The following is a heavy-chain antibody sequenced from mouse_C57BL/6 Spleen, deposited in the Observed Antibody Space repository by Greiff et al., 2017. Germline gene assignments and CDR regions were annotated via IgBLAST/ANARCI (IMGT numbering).Heavy chain of an antibody. D-gene: IGHD1-1*01. CDR2: ISTYYGDA. Sequence: QVQLKESGPELVRPGVSVKISCKGSGYTFTDYAMHWVKQSHAKSLEWIGVISTYYGDASYNQKFKDKATMTVDKSSSTAYMELARLTSEDSAVYYCARGAYYGSSPLYAMDYWGQGTSVTVSS. J-gene: IGHJ4*01. CDR1: GYTFTDYA. CDR3: ARGAYYGSSPLYAMDY. V-gene: IGHV1-67*01.